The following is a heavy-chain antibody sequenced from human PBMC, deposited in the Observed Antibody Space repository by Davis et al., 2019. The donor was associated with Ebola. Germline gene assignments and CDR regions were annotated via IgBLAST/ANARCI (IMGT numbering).Heavy chain of an antibody. J-gene: IGHJ4*02. D-gene: IGHD6-19*01. CDR1: GGSISSSSYY. CDR2: IYYSGST. Sequence: MPSETLSLTCTVSGGSISSSSYYWGWIRQPPGKGLEWIGSIYYSGSTYYNPSLKSRVTISVDTSKNQFSLKLSSVTAADTAVYYCASRQWLGVIDYWGQGTLVTVSS. CDR3: ASRQWLGVIDY. V-gene: IGHV4-39*01.